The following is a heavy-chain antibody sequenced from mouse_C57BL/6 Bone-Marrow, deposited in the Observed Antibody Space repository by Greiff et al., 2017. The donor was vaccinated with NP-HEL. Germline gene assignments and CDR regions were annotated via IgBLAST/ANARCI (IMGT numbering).Heavy chain of an antibody. J-gene: IGHJ2*01. CDR1: GYTFNSYW. CDR2: IDTSDSYT. D-gene: IGHD1-1*01. CDR3: ARFHYYGSRYYFDY. Sequence: VQLQQPGAELVMPGASVKLSCKASGYTFNSYWMHWVKQRPGQGLEWIGEIDTSDSYTNYNQKFKGKSTLTVDKSSSNADMQLSILTSEDSAVYYCARFHYYGSRYYFDYWVQGTTLTVSS. V-gene: IGHV1-69*01.